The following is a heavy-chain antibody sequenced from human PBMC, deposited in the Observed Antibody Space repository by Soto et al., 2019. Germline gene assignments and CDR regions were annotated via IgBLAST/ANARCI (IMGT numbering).Heavy chain of an antibody. J-gene: IGHJ4*02. D-gene: IGHD2-2*01. CDR2: MNPNSGNT. CDR3: ARGGVFFFAAPANPLDY. V-gene: IGHV1-8*01. Sequence: QVQLVQSGAEVKKPGASVKVSCKASGYTFTSYDINWVRQATGQGLEWMGWMNPNSGNTGYAQKFQGRVTMTRNSSISTAYMELSSLRSEYAAVYYCARGGVFFFAAPANPLDYWGQGTLVTVSS. CDR1: GYTFTSYD.